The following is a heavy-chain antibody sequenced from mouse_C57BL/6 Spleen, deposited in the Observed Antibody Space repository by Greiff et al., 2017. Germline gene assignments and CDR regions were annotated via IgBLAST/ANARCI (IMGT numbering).Heavy chain of an antibody. Sequence: QVQLQQPGAELVKPGASVKLSCKASGYTFTSYWMHWVKQRPGRGLEWIGRIDPNSGGTKYNEKFKSKATLTVDKPSSTAYMQISSLTSEDSAVYYCARWDYYGSNYFDYWGQGTTLTVSS. J-gene: IGHJ2*01. D-gene: IGHD1-1*01. CDR2: IDPNSGGT. CDR3: ARWDYYGSNYFDY. V-gene: IGHV1-72*01. CDR1: GYTFTSYW.